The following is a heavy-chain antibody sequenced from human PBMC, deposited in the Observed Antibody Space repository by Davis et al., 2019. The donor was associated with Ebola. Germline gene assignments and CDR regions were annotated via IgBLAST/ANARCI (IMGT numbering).Heavy chain of an antibody. CDR2: INPSGGST. J-gene: IGHJ5*02. Sequence: ASVKVSCKASGYTFTSYYMHWVRQAPGQGLEWMGIINPSGGSTSYAQKFQGRVTMTRDTSTRTVYMELSSLRAEDTAVYYCARDKMLFMVGDWFDPWGQGTLVTVSS. CDR1: GYTFTSYY. CDR3: ARDKMLFMVGDWFDP. V-gene: IGHV1-46*01. D-gene: IGHD2-15*01.